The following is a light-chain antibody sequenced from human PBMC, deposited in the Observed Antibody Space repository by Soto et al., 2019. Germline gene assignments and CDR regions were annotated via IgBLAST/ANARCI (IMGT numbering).Light chain of an antibody. CDR1: SSDVGGYNY. CDR2: DVT. J-gene: IGLJ1*01. CDR3: CSYAGSKV. Sequence: QSVLTQPASVSGSPGQSITISCTGTSSDVGGYNYVSWYQQHPGKAPKLVISDVTRRPSGVSNRFSGSKSGNTASLTISWLQAEDEADYYCCSYAGSKVFGTGTKVTVL. V-gene: IGLV2-14*03.